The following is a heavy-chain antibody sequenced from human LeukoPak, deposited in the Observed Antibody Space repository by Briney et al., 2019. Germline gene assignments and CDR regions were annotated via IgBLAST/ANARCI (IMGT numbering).Heavy chain of an antibody. CDR3: TTTVTTPYYYGVDV. Sequence: GGSLRLSCAASGFTFSGSAISWVRQASGKGLEWVGRIGSKADSYATAYAASVKGRLTISRDDSKNTAYLQMNSLKTEDTAVYYCTTTVTTPYYYGVDVWGQGTTVTVSS. J-gene: IGHJ6*02. CDR2: IGSKADSYAT. D-gene: IGHD4-17*01. CDR1: GFTFSGSA. V-gene: IGHV3-73*01.